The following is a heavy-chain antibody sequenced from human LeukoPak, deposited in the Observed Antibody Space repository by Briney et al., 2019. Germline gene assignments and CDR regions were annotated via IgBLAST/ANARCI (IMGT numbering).Heavy chain of an antibody. CDR2: IHQSGTT. D-gene: IGHD1-26*01. CDR1: GYSISSASY. CDR3: ARASGSYSDYFDY. J-gene: IGHJ4*02. V-gene: IGHV4-38-2*01. Sequence: SETLSLTCAVSGYSISSASYWGWIRQAPGKGLECIGSIHQSGTTYYSPSLKSRVTISIDTSKNQFSLRLTSVTAADTAVYYCARASGSYSDYFDYWGQGTLVTVSS.